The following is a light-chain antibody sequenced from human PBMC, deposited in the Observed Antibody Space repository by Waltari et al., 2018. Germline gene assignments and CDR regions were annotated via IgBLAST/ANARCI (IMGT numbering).Light chain of an antibody. CDR1: HSVLGYFNNRGS. J-gene: IGKJ2*01. V-gene: IGKV4-1*01. CDR2: WAS. CDR3: QQYSGPPYT. Sequence: DIMVTQSPDFLSVSLGERASINCTSSHSVLGYFNNRGSLAWYQQNPGQPPKLLIHWASPRESGVPDRFRGSGSGTHFTLTISSLQAEDAALYFCQQYSGPPYTFG.